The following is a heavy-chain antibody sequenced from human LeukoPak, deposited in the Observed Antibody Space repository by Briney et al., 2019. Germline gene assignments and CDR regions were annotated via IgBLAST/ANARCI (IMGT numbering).Heavy chain of an antibody. Sequence: GGSMRLSCAASGFTFSSYAMHWVRQAPGKGLEWVAVISYDGSNKYYADSVKGRFTISRDNSKNTLYLQMNSLRAEDTAVYYCARWELPALFYYWGQGTLVTVSS. CDR3: ARWELPALFYY. CDR1: GFTFSSYA. J-gene: IGHJ4*02. CDR2: ISYDGSNK. V-gene: IGHV3-30-3*01. D-gene: IGHD1-26*01.